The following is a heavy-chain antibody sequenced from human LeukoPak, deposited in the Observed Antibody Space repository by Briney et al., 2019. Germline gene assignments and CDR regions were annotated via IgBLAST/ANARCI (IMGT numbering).Heavy chain of an antibody. Sequence: PGGSLRLSCSASGFTFSSYAMHWVRQAPGKGLEYVSAISSNGGSTYYADSVKGRFTISRDNSKNTLYLQMSSLRVEDTAVYYCVKGGTYSSDYFDYWGQGTLVTVSS. CDR1: GFTFSSYA. CDR3: VKGGTYSSDYFDY. V-gene: IGHV3-64D*06. CDR2: ISSNGGST. D-gene: IGHD1-26*01. J-gene: IGHJ4*02.